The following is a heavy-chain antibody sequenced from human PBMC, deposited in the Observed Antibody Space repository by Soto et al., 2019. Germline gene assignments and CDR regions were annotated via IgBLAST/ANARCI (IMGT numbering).Heavy chain of an antibody. J-gene: IGHJ2*01. CDR3: ARGFPPYYWYFDL. CDR2: IYYSGST. V-gene: IGHV4-59*13. CDR1: GGSIGSYN. Sequence: SETLSLTCTVSGGSIGSYNWSWIRQPPGKGLEWIGYIYYSGSTNYNPSLKSRVTISVDTSKNQFSLKLSSVTAADTAVYYCARGFPPYYWYFDLWGRGTLVTVSS. D-gene: IGHD2-21*01.